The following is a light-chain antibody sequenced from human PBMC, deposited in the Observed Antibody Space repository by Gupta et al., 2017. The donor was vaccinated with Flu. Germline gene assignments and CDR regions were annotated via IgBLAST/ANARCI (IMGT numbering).Light chain of an antibody. CDR3: QQDNTYSRT. Sequence: DIQMTQSPSTLSASIGDRVTITCRASQSISSWLAWYQQKPGKAPKLLIYKASTVESGVPSSFSGSGSGTEFTLTISSLQPDDFATYYCQQDNTYSRTFGQGTKVEIK. J-gene: IGKJ1*01. CDR1: QSISSW. CDR2: KAS. V-gene: IGKV1-5*03.